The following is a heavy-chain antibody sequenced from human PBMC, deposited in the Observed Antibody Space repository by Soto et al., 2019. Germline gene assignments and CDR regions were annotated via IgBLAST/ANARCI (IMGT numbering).Heavy chain of an antibody. CDR2: IYYTGST. Sequence: TLSPTCSVSGASIRSGGYYWSWLRQSPGKGLEWIGHIYYTGSTFYSPSLKSRLTISLDTSKNQFSLDLRSVTAADTAMYYCARIEMASIKWGRGTLVTVSS. J-gene: IGHJ4*02. CDR1: GASIRSGGYY. CDR3: ARIEMASIK. V-gene: IGHV4-31*03.